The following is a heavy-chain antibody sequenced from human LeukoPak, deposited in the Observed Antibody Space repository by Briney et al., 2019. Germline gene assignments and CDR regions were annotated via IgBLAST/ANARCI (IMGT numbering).Heavy chain of an antibody. CDR1: GFTFTTYW. CDR2: IKQDGTEK. Sequence: PGGSLRLSCTASGFTFTTYWMSWVRHPPGKGLEWVANIKQDGTEKYYVDSVKGRFTISRDNAKNSLYLQMNSLRAEDTAVYFCARVGALSSSWLLYWGQGTLVTVSS. CDR3: ARVGALSSSWLLY. D-gene: IGHD6-13*01. J-gene: IGHJ4*02. V-gene: IGHV3-7*01.